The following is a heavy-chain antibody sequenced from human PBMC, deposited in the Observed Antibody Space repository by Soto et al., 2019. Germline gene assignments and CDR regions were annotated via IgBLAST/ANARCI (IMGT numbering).Heavy chain of an antibody. CDR1: GYAFTTYG. CDR3: ARGRDGDD. CDR2: ISAHNGNT. Sequence: QVHLVQSGAEVKKPGASVKVSCKGSGYAFTTYGITWVRQAPGQGLEWMGWISAHNGNTNYAQKLQGRVTVTRDTSTSTASMELRSLRCDDTAVYYCARGRDGDDWGQGALVTVSS. V-gene: IGHV1-18*01. J-gene: IGHJ4*02.